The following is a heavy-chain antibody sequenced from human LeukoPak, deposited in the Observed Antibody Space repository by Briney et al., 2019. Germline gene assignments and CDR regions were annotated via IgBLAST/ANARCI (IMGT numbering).Heavy chain of an antibody. CDR1: AITTRNYG. V-gene: IGHV3-23*05. J-gene: IGHJ4*02. CDR2: INNSGTRT. CDR3: AKDPLGGDETDY. D-gene: IGHD3-16*01. Sequence: GGSLRLSCAASAITTRNYGMTWVRQAPGRGLQWVSSINNSGTRTFYEDSVRGRFTISRDDSKNTIYLQMNSLRAEDTAIYYCAKDPLGGDETDYWGQGILVTVSS.